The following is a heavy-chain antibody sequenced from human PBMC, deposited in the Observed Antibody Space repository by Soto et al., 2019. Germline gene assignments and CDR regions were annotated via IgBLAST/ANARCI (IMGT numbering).Heavy chain of an antibody. V-gene: IGHV3-11*05. CDR1: GFTFSDYY. CDR3: ARDNYYSMDV. J-gene: IGHJ6*02. CDR2: ITHTSVNT. Sequence: QVQLVESGGGLVRPGGSLRLSCAASGFTFSDYYMTWIRQAPGKGLEWVSYITHTSVNTNYADSVRGRFTISRDNAKNSLYLQMNSLRAEDTAVYYCARDNYYSMDVWGQGTTVTVSS.